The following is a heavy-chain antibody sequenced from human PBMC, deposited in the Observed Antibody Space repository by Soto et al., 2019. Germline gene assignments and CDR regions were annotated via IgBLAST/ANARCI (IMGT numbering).Heavy chain of an antibody. D-gene: IGHD3-3*01. Sequence: SETLSLTCTVSGGSISSYYWSWIRQPPGKGLEWIGYIYYSGSTNYNPSLKSRVTISVDTSKNQFSLKLSSVTAADTAVYYCARGSYDFWSGYYKDYWGQGTLVTVSS. J-gene: IGHJ4*02. CDR3: ARGSYDFWSGYYKDY. CDR1: GGSISSYY. V-gene: IGHV4-59*01. CDR2: IYYSGST.